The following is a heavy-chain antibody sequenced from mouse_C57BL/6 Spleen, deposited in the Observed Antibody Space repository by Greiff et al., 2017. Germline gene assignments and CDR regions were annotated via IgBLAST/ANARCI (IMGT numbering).Heavy chain of an antibody. CDR2: FYPGDGDP. Sequence: QVQLKQSGPELVKPGASVKISCKASGYAFRSSWRNWLKQRPGKGLKWIGRFYPGDGDPNYNGKFKGKDTLTADKSSRTGYMQLSSLTSEDSAVYFCARSGPYYAMDYWGQGTSVTVSS. CDR1: GYAFRSSW. D-gene: IGHD3-1*01. CDR3: ARSGPYYAMDY. V-gene: IGHV1-82*01. J-gene: IGHJ4*01.